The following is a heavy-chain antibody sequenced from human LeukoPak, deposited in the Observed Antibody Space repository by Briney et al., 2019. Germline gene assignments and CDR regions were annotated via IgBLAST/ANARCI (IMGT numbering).Heavy chain of an antibody. CDR3: ARPYYYDSRIDP. J-gene: IGHJ5*02. V-gene: IGHV4-30-4*01. CDR1: GGSISSGDYY. Sequence: SETLSLTCTVSGGSISSGDYYWSWIRQPPGKGLEWTAYMYYSGSTYYNPSLKSRVTTSADTSKNQLSLKLSSVTAADTAVYYCARPYYYDSRIDPWGQGILVTVSS. CDR2: MYYSGST. D-gene: IGHD3-22*01.